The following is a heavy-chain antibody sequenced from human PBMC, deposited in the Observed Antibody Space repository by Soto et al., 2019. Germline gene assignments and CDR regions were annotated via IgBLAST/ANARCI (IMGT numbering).Heavy chain of an antibody. Sequence: EVQLVESGGGLVQPRGSLRFSCAASGFTFNNFWMYWVRQTPEKGLVWVSGINSDGTTTIYADSVKGRFTISRDNAKNTLYLQINSLTVEDTAIYYCVRDIRWGQGTLVTVSS. CDR2: INSDGTTT. J-gene: IGHJ4*02. CDR1: GFTFNNFW. V-gene: IGHV3-74*01. CDR3: VRDIR.